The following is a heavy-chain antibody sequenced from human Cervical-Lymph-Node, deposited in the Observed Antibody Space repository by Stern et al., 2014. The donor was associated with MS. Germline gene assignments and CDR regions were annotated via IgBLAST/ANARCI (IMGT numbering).Heavy chain of an antibody. D-gene: IGHD6-13*01. J-gene: IGHJ4*02. CDR3: ALSSETSDRWYSLGYAL. V-gene: IGHV1-69*01. CDR2: IFPVLAAP. CDR1: GGTFSKFP. Sequence: QEQLVESGAEVTKPGSSVKVSCEASGGTFSKFPSRWVRQAPGQGLEWMGGIFPVLAAPTYAQEFRGRVTITADVSTSTVYMELSSLRSDDTAVYYCALSSETSDRWYSLGYALWGQGTLVTVSS.